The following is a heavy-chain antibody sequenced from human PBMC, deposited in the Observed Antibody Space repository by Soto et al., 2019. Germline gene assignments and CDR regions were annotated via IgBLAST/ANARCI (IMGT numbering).Heavy chain of an antibody. D-gene: IGHD3-9*01. J-gene: IGHJ4*02. CDR3: AKGLRYFDWLLENYFDY. V-gene: IGHV3-30*18. CDR2: ISYDGSNK. Sequence: GGSLRLSCAASGFTFSSYGMHWVRQAPGKGLEWVAVISYDGSNKYYADSVKGRFTISRDNSKNTLYLQMNSLRAEDTAVYYCAKGLRYFDWLLENYFDYWGQGTLVTVSS. CDR1: GFTFSSYG.